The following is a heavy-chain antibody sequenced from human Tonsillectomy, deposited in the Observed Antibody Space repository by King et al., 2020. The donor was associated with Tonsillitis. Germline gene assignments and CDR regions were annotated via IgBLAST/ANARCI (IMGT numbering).Heavy chain of an antibody. CDR3: AHSRSYNWNDITQYYFDY. Sequence: TLKESGPTLVKPTQTLTLTCTFSGFSLSISGVGVGWIRQPPGKALEWLALIYWNDDKRYSPSLKSNLTITKDTSKNRVVLTMTNMDPVDTATYYCAHSRSYNWNDITQYYFDYWGQGTLVTVSS. V-gene: IGHV2-5*01. D-gene: IGHD1-20*01. CDR1: GFSLSISGVG. J-gene: IGHJ4*02. CDR2: IYWNDDK.